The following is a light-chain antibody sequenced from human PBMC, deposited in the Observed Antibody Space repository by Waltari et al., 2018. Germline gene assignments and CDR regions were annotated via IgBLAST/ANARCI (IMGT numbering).Light chain of an antibody. Sequence: EIVMSQSPATLSVSPGERATIPCRASQSVSSNLAWYQQKPGQAPRLFIYGASTRATGIPTRFRGSGSGTEFTLTISSLQSEDVAVYYCQQYNNWAYGQGTKVES. CDR2: GAS. V-gene: IGKV3-15*01. J-gene: IGKJ1*01. CDR1: QSVSSN. CDR3: QQYNNWA.